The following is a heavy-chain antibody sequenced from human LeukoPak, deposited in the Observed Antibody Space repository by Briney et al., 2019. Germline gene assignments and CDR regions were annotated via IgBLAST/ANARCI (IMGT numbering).Heavy chain of an antibody. CDR2: ISSNGGST. J-gene: IGHJ4*02. CDR3: AREKGQQLVYYFDY. D-gene: IGHD6-13*01. CDR1: GFTFSSYA. Sequence: GGSLRLSCAASGFTFSSYAMPWVRQAPGKGLEYVSAISSNGGSTYYANSVKGRFTISRDNSKNTLYLQMGSLRAEDMAVYYCAREKGQQLVYYFDYWGQGTLVTVSS. V-gene: IGHV3-64*01.